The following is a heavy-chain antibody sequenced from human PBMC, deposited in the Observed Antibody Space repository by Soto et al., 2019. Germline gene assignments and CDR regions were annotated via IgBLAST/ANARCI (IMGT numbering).Heavy chain of an antibody. CDR2: ISYDGSNK. CDR1: GFTFSSYG. Sequence: GGSLRLSCAASGFTFSSYGMHWVRQAPGKGLEWVAVISYDGSNKYYADYVKGRFTISRDISKNSLYLQMNSLRAEDMAVYYCAKDRQGEYSSGWFYYWGQGSLVTVSS. J-gene: IGHJ4*02. D-gene: IGHD6-19*01. V-gene: IGHV3-30*18. CDR3: AKDRQGEYSSGWFYY.